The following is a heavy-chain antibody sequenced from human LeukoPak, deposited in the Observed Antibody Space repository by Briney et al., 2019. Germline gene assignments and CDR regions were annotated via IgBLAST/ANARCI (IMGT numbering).Heavy chain of an antibody. J-gene: IGHJ3*02. Sequence: GGPLRLSCAASGFTFSTYGIHWVRQAPGKGLEWVAFINYDGSNKFYAGSVKGRFTISRDNSMNTLYLQMNSLRPEDTAVYYCARDRTAAWTDDAFDIWGQGTMVTVSS. CDR3: ARDRTAAWTDDAFDI. V-gene: IGHV3-30*02. CDR1: GFTFSTYG. D-gene: IGHD6-6*01. CDR2: INYDGSNK.